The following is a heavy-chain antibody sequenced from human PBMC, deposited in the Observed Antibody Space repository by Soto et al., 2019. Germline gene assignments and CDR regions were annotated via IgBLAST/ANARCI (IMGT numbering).Heavy chain of an antibody. D-gene: IGHD3-16*01. J-gene: IGHJ6*02. CDR3: AIYGGGDYYYYGMAL. CDR1: GYTFTSYG. V-gene: IGHV1-18*01. Sequence: VQVSCKASGYTFTSYGISWVRQAPGQGLEWMGWISAYNGNTNYAQKLQGRVTMTTDTSTSTAYMELRSLRSDATAVYYCAIYGGGDYYYYGMALWGQGNTVTVCS. CDR2: ISAYNGNT.